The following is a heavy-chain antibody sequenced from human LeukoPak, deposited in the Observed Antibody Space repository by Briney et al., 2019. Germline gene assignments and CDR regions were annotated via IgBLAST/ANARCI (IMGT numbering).Heavy chain of an antibody. CDR3: AKTPPGYVWPCVDY. CDR2: ISSDGSNK. J-gene: IGHJ4*02. D-gene: IGHD3-16*01. Sequence: PGGSLRLSCAASGFTFTGYAMLWVRQAPGKGLEWVAVISSDGSNKYYADSVRGRFTISRVNSKNTVDLQMNSLRAEDTAVYYCAKTPPGYVWPCVDYGGRGPLLTVPS. CDR1: GFTFTGYA. V-gene: IGHV3-30*04.